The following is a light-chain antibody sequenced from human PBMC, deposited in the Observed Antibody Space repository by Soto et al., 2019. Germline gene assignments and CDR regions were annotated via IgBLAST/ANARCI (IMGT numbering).Light chain of an antibody. V-gene: IGLV3-25*03. J-gene: IGLJ1*01. Sequence: SYELTQPPSVSVSPGQTARITCSGDALPKQYAHWYQQKPGQAPVLVIYKDSERPSGIPERFSGSSSGTTVTLTISGVQAEDEADYYCQSVDSSGSDHVFGTGTKLTVL. CDR3: QSVDSSGSDHV. CDR2: KDS. CDR1: ALPKQY.